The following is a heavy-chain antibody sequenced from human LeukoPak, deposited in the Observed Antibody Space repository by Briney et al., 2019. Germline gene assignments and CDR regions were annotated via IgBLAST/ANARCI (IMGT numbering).Heavy chain of an antibody. CDR2: IYYSGST. CDR3: ASEKSSGWYYFDY. D-gene: IGHD6-19*01. Sequence: PSETLSLTCTVSGGYISSYYWSWIRQPPGRGLEWIGYIYYSGSTNYNPSLKSRVTISVDTSKNQFSLKLSSVTAADTAVYYCASEKSSGWYYFDYWGQGTLVTVSS. CDR1: GGYISSYY. V-gene: IGHV4-59*08. J-gene: IGHJ4*02.